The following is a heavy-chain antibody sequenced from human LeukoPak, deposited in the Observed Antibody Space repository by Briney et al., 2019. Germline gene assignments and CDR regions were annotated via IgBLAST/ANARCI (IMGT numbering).Heavy chain of an antibody. Sequence: SETLSLTCAVYGGSFSGYYWSWIRQPPGKGLEWIGEINHSGSTNYNPSLKSRVTISVDTSKNQCSLKLSSVTAADTAVYYCARGPKTRYDYVWGSYRYNRPFDYWGQGALVTVSS. J-gene: IGHJ4*02. CDR1: GGSFSGYY. CDR3: ARGPKTRYDYVWGSYRYNRPFDY. CDR2: INHSGST. V-gene: IGHV4-34*01. D-gene: IGHD3-16*02.